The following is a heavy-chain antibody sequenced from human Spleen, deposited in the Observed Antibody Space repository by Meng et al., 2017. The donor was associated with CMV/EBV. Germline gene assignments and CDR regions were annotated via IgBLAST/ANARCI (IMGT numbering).Heavy chain of an antibody. Sequence: LKISCAASGFTFSSYAMSWVRQAPGKGLEWVSAISGSGGSTYYADSVKGRFTISRDNSKNTLYLQMNSLRAEDTAVYYCAIPIAVAGTHDYWGQGTLVTVSS. D-gene: IGHD6-19*01. CDR2: ISGSGGST. CDR3: AIPIAVAGTHDY. J-gene: IGHJ4*02. V-gene: IGHV3-23*01. CDR1: GFTFSSYA.